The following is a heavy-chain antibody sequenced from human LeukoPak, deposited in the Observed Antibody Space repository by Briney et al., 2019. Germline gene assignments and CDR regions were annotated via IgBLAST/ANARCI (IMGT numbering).Heavy chain of an antibody. V-gene: IGHV1-2*02. CDR3: ARTTYYYDSSGYPFNY. D-gene: IGHD3-22*01. Sequence: GASVKVSCKASGYTFTGYYMRCVRQAPGQGLEWMGWINPNIGGTNYAQKFQGRVTMTRDTSISTAYMELSRLRSDATAVYYCARTTYYYDSSGYPFNYCGEGTLVTVSS. J-gene: IGHJ4*02. CDR2: INPNIGGT. CDR1: GYTFTGYY.